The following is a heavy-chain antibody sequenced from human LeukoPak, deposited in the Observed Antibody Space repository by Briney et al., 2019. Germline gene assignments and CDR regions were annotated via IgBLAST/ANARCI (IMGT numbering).Heavy chain of an antibody. V-gene: IGHV3-23*01. D-gene: IGHD5/OR15-5a*01. CDR1: GFTFSSYA. Sequence: GGSLGLSCAASGFTFSSYAMSWVRQAPGKGLEWVSAISGSGDSTYYADSVRGRFTISRDNSKNTLYLQMNSLRAEDTAVYYCAKEGVYEGYFDYWGQGTLVTVSS. J-gene: IGHJ4*02. CDR2: ISGSGDST. CDR3: AKEGVYEGYFDY.